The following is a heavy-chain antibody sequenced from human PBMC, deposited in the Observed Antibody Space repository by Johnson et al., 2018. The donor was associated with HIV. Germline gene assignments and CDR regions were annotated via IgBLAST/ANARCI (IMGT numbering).Heavy chain of an antibody. J-gene: IGHJ3*02. CDR1: GFTVSSNY. V-gene: IGHV3-72*01. CDR2: SRNKANSYTT. CDR3: AKSPRFTIFGSDAFDI. Sequence: EVQLVESGGGLVQPGGSLRLSCAASGFTVSSNYMSWVRQAPGKGLEWVGRSRNKANSYTTEYAASVKGRFTISRDNSKNTLYLQMNSLRAEDTAVYYCAKSPRFTIFGSDAFDIWGQGTMVTVSS. D-gene: IGHD3-3*01.